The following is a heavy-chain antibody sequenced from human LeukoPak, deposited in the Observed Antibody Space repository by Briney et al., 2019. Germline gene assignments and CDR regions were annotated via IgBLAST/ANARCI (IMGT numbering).Heavy chain of an antibody. Sequence: PSQTLSLTCAISGDSVSTNSATWTWLRQSPSRGPEWLGRTYYRSKWYNDYAVSMKSRITINPDTSKNQFSLQLNSVTPEDTAVYYCARLVGASWFDSWGQGTLVTVSS. V-gene: IGHV6-1*01. CDR2: TYYRSKWYN. CDR3: ARLVGASWFDS. CDR1: GDSVSTNSAT. J-gene: IGHJ5*01. D-gene: IGHD1-26*01.